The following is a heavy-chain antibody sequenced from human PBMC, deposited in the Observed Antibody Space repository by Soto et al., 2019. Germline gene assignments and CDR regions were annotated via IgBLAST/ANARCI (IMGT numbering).Heavy chain of an antibody. CDR2: ISYDGSNK. D-gene: IGHD1-26*01. Sequence: GGSLRLSCAASGFTFSSYGMHWVRQAPGKGLEWVAVISYDGSNKYYADSVKGRFTISRDNSKNTLYLQMNSLRAEDTAVYYCAKDLVGATSYWGQGTLVTAPQ. J-gene: IGHJ4*02. CDR3: AKDLVGATSY. CDR1: GFTFSSYG. V-gene: IGHV3-30*18.